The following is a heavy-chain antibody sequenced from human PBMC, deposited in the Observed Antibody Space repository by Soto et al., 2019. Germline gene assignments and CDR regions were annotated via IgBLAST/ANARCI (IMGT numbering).Heavy chain of an antibody. CDR1: GGSISSYY. CDR3: ARASITDSLDY. CDR2: IYYSGST. Sequence: SETLSLTCTVSGGSISSYYWSWIRQPPGKGLEWIGYIYYSGSTNYNPSLKSRVTISVDTSKNQFSLKLSSVTAADTAVYYCARASITDSLDYWGQGTMVTV. D-gene: IGHD1-20*01. V-gene: IGHV4-59*01. J-gene: IGHJ4*02.